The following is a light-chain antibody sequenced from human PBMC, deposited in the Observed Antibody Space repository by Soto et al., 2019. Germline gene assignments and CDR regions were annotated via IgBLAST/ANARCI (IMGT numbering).Light chain of an antibody. CDR1: QTLTSNY. V-gene: IGKV3-20*01. CDR2: GAA. CDR3: QQYSDSVLT. Sequence: EIVLTQSPATLSLSPGERATLSCRASQTLTSNYLAWYQQKPGQAPRLLIHGAASRATGIPDRFSGSGSGTDFTLTISSLEPEDFAVYYCQQYSDSVLTFGGGTKVEIK. J-gene: IGKJ4*01.